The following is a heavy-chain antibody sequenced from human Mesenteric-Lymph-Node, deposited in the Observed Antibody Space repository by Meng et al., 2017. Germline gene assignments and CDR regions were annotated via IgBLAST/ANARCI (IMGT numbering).Heavy chain of an antibody. V-gene: IGHV3-7*01. J-gene: IGHJ3*01. CDR2: IKQDGSEK. CDR3: TRRDYEGSATGRWDALDV. CDR1: GFTFSSYW. D-gene: IGHD3-10*01. Sequence: GGSLRLSCAASGFTFSSYWMSWVRQAPGKGLEWVANIKQDGSEKYYVDSVKGRFTISRDNSKNTLYLQMNSLRAEDTAVYYCTRRDYEGSATGRWDALDVWGQGTMVTVSS.